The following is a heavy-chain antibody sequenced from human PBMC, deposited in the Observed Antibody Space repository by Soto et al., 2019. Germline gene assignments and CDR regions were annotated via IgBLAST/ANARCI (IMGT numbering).Heavy chain of an antibody. CDR1: GSTIRSSDHY. J-gene: IGHJ5*02. D-gene: IGHD2-15*01. V-gene: IGHV4-39*01. CDR3: ARLRAAKVGFDP. CDR2: IYYSGIT. Sequence: SETLSLPCAVSGSTIRSSDHYWGWIRQPPGKGLEWVGSIYYSGITYYNPSPTSRVTISVDTSKNQRSLKLTSVTAADTAVYYCARLRAAKVGFDPWGQGTLVTVSS.